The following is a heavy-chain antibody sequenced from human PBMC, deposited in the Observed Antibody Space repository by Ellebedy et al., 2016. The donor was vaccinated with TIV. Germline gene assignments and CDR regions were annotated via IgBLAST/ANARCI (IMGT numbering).Heavy chain of an antibody. CDR3: VRKADNSGWHPLDP. J-gene: IGHJ5*02. CDR1: GFAFDTDW. V-gene: IGHV3-7*01. D-gene: IGHD6-19*01. CDR2: INQDGSDK. Sequence: PGGSLRLSCAAFGFAFDTDWMTWVRQVPGKGLEWVANINQDGSDKSYVDSVEGRFTISRDNAKYSLFLQMDSLGAEDTAVYYCVRKADNSGWHPLDPWGQGTLVTVSS.